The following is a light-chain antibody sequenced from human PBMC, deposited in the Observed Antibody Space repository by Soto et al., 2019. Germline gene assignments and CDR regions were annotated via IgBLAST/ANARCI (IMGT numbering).Light chain of an antibody. CDR2: DAS. J-gene: IGKJ5*01. CDR3: QQRSNWPRFT. CDR1: QSVSSY. V-gene: IGKV3-11*01. Sequence: EIVLTQSPATLSLSPGERATLSCRASQSVSSYLAWYQQKPGQAPRLLIYDASNRATGIPARFSGSGYGKDFTLTISRLEPEDFAVYYCQQRSNWPRFTFGQGTRLEIK.